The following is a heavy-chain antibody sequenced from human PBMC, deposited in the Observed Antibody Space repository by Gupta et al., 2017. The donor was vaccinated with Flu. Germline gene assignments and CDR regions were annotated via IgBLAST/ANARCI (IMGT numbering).Heavy chain of an antibody. D-gene: IGHD1-26*01. Sequence: RQAPGKGLGGVSAISGSGGSTYYADTRKGRFTISRDKSKNTLYMQMNSLRAEDTAVYYCAKAGSGGSYAASYWGQGTLVTVSS. V-gene: IGHV3-23*01. J-gene: IGHJ4*02. CDR3: AKAGSGGSYAASY. CDR2: ISGSGGST.